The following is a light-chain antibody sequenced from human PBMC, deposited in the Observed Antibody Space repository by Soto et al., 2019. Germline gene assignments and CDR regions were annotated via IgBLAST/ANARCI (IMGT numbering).Light chain of an antibody. V-gene: IGKV1-9*01. CDR1: HDISTY. CDR3: QQLNTLPFT. CDR2: EAS. Sequence: DIQLTQSPSLLSASVGDRVTITCRASHDISTYLAWYQQKPGKAPKLMIYEASTLQSGVPSRLRGSGSGTELTLTISGLLPEDFATYHCQQLNTLPFTFGQGTRLEIK. J-gene: IGKJ5*01.